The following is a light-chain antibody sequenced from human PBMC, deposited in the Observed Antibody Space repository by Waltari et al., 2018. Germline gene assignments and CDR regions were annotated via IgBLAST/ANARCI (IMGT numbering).Light chain of an antibody. CDR3: QQSYSTPGYT. J-gene: IGKJ2*01. CDR2: AAS. V-gene: IGKV1-39*01. CDR1: QSISSY. Sequence: DIQMTQSPSSLSASVGDRVTITCRASQSISSYLNWYQQKPGKAPKLLIYAASSLQSGVPSRFSCSGSGTDFTLTISSLQPEDFATYYCQQSYSTPGYTFGQGTKLEIK.